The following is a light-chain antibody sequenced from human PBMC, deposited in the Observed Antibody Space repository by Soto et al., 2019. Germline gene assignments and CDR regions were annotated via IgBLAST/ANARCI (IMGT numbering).Light chain of an antibody. V-gene: IGLV2-23*02. J-gene: IGLJ1*01. Sequence: QSALTQPASVSGSPGQSITIPCTGTSGDVGGYNLVSWYQQHPGKAPKLMIYEVTERPSGVSNRFSGSKSGNTASLTISGIQPDDEADYYCCSYAGNSEVFGTGTEVTVL. CDR1: SGDVGGYNL. CDR3: CSYAGNSEV. CDR2: EVT.